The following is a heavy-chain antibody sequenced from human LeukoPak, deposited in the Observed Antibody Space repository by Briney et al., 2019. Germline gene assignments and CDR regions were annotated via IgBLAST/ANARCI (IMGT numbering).Heavy chain of an antibody. CDR2: ISAYNGNT. D-gene: IGHD1-26*01. Sequence: ASVKVSCKASGYTFTSYGISWVRQAPGQGLEWMGWISAYNGNTNYAQKLQGRVTMTTDTSTSIVYMGLRSLRSDDTAVYYCARDPEVGATVFDYWGQGTLVTVSS. CDR1: GYTFTSYG. J-gene: IGHJ4*02. V-gene: IGHV1-18*01. CDR3: ARDPEVGATVFDY.